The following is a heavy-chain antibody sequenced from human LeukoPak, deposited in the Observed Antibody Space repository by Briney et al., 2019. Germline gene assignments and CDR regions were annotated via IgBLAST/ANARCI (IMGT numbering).Heavy chain of an antibody. J-gene: IGHJ5*02. V-gene: IGHV4-39*07. CDR2: IHYNGST. Sequence: SETLSLTCAVSGGSISSSCCNWSCIRQPPGQGLEWIGSIHYNGSTCYNSSLESRVTMSVDTSKNQFSLKLTSVTAADTAVYYCARDRGVPRPYYFDRWGQGTLVTVSS. CDR1: GGSISSSCCN. CDR3: ARDRGVPRPYYFDR. D-gene: IGHD3-10*01.